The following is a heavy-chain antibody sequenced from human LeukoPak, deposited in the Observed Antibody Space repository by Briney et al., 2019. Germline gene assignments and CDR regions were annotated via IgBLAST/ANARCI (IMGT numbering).Heavy chain of an antibody. Sequence: GGSLRLSCAASGFTVSSNYMSWVRQAPGKGLEWVSAISGSGGSTYYADSVKGRFTISRDNSKNTLYLQMNSLRAEDTAVYYCAKPLNRYCSGGSCYDFDYWGQGTLVTVSS. J-gene: IGHJ4*02. CDR1: GFTVSSNY. V-gene: IGHV3-23*01. CDR3: AKPLNRYCSGGSCYDFDY. CDR2: ISGSGGST. D-gene: IGHD2-15*01.